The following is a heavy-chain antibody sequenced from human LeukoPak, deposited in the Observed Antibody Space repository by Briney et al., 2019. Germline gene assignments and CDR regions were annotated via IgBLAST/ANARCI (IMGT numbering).Heavy chain of an antibody. D-gene: IGHD2-21*01. Sequence: GGSLRLSCAASGFTFSSYAMSWVRQAPGKGLEWVSAISGSGGSTYYADSVKGRFTISRDNSKNTLYLQMNSLRAEDTAVYYCAKFLPTQIVVANYCFDYWGQGTLVTVSS. CDR2: ISGSGGST. CDR3: AKFLPTQIVVANYCFDY. V-gene: IGHV3-23*01. J-gene: IGHJ4*02. CDR1: GFTFSSYA.